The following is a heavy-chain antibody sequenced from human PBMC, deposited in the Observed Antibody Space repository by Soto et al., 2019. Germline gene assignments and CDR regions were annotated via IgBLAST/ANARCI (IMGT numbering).Heavy chain of an antibody. J-gene: IGHJ4*02. CDR1: GYTFSNYW. CDR2: INPDESDT. Sequence: GESLKISCKTSGYTFSNYWIGWVRQKPGKGLEWMGIINPDESDTRYSLDFQGRVTITPDKSISTAYQQWSSLKASDTAMYYCARQGGAGRGLGSYYLDYWGQGTPVTVSS. CDR3: ARQGGAGRGLGSYYLDY. D-gene: IGHD3-10*01. V-gene: IGHV5-51*01.